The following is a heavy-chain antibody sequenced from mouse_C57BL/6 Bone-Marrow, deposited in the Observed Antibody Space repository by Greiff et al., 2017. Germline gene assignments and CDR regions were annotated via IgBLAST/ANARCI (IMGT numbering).Heavy chain of an antibody. J-gene: IGHJ3*01. Sequence: VQLQESGAELARPGASVKMSCKASGYTFTSYTMHWVKQRPGQGLEWIGYINPSSGYTKYNQKFKDKATLTVDTSSSTAYMQLSSLTSEDSAVYYCARGGVITRDWGQGTLVTVSA. CDR1: GYTFTSYT. CDR3: ARGGVITRD. D-gene: IGHD1-1*01. V-gene: IGHV1-4*01. CDR2: INPSSGYT.